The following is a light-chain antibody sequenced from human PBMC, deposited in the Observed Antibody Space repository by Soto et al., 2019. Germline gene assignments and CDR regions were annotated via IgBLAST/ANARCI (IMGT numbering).Light chain of an antibody. CDR2: DAS. CDR3: QQYNSYSFT. J-gene: IGKJ3*01. Sequence: DIPMTQSPSTLSASVGDRVTITCRASQSISSWLAWYQQKPGKAPKLLIYDASSLESGVPSRFSGSGSGTEFTLTISSPQPDDFATYYCQQYNSYSFTFGPGTKVDIK. V-gene: IGKV1-5*01. CDR1: QSISSW.